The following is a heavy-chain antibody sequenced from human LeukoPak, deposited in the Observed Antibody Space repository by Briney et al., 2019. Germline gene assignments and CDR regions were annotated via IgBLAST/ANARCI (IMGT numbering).Heavy chain of an antibody. CDR3: ARDRVGATDYFDY. CDR1: GFTFSRHG. Sequence: GGSLRLSCAPSGFTFSRHGMHWVRQAPGKGLEWVAVISYDGSNKYYADSVKGRFTISRDNSKNTLYLQMNSLRAEDTAVYYCARDRVGATDYFDYWGQGTLVTVSS. D-gene: IGHD1-26*01. CDR2: ISYDGSNK. V-gene: IGHV3-30*03. J-gene: IGHJ4*02.